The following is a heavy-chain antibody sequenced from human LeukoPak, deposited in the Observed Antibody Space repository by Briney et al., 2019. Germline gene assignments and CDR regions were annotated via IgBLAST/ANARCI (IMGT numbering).Heavy chain of an antibody. CDR3: AKTGGDYRKYYFDS. CDR1: GFTFNTFA. J-gene: IGHJ4*02. D-gene: IGHD4-17*01. CDR2: ISATGGDT. Sequence: GGSLRLSCVASGFTFNTFAMSWVRQAPGTGLEWVSAISATGGDTYYADSVKGRFTISRDNSEKTLYLQMNSLTAEDTAMYYCAKTGGDYRKYYFDSWGQGILVTVSS. V-gene: IGHV3-23*01.